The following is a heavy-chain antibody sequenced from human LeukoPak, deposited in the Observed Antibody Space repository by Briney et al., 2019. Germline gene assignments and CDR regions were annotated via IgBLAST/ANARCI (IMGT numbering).Heavy chain of an antibody. J-gene: IGHJ4*02. Sequence: GGSLRLSCAVSGITLSNYGMSWVRQAPGKGLEWLAGISDSGGSTNYADSVKGRFTISRDNSKNTLYLQMNSLRAVDTAVYYCARGDDISPGRVLDYWGRGTLVTVSS. CDR1: GITLSNYG. CDR2: ISDSGGST. CDR3: ARGDDISPGRVLDY. V-gene: IGHV3-23*01. D-gene: IGHD3-9*01.